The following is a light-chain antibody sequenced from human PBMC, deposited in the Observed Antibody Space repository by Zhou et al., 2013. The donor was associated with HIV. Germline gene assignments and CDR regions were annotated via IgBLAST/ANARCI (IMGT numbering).Light chain of an antibody. CDR1: QSISSY. CDR2: AAS. CDR3: QQYHDYSPLT. V-gene: IGKV1-39*01. J-gene: IGKJ4*01. Sequence: DIQMTQSPSSLSASVGDRVTITCRASQSISSYLNWYQQKPGKAPNLLIYAASSLQSGVPSRFSGSGSGTQFTLTISSLQPDDFATYYCQQYHDYSPLTFGGGTKVEI.